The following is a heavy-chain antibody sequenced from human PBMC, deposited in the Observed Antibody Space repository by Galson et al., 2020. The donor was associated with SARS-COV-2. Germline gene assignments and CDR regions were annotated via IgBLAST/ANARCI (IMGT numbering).Heavy chain of an antibody. J-gene: IGHJ6*02. CDR1: GGTFSSYA. Sequence: SVKVSCKASGGTFSSYAISWVRQAPGQGLEWMGGIIPIFGTANYAQKFQGRVTITADESTSTAYMELSSLRSEDTAVYYCARGVGAAAGTFYGMDVWGQGTTVTVSS. V-gene: IGHV1-69*13. D-gene: IGHD6-13*01. CDR2: IIPIFGTA. CDR3: ARGVGAAAGTFYGMDV.